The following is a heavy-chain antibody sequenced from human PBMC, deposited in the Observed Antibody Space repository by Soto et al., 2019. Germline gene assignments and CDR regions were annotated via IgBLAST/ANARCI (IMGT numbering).Heavy chain of an antibody. J-gene: IGHJ5*02. Sequence: QVQLVESGGGVVQPGRSLRLSCAASGFTFSSYGMHWFRQAPGKVLEWVADISYGGSNKYYADSVKGRFNISRDNSKNTLYMPMNNLRAEDTAVYYCAKDNCISTSCYRLYNWFDPWGQGTLVTVSS. D-gene: IGHD2-2*01. CDR1: GFTFSSYG. CDR2: ISYGGSNK. V-gene: IGHV3-30*18. CDR3: AKDNCISTSCYRLYNWFDP.